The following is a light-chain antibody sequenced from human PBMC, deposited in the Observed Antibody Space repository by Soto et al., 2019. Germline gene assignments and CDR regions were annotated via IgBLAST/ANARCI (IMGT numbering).Light chain of an antibody. CDR2: DAS. V-gene: IGLV2-11*01. CDR1: SSDVGGYNF. J-gene: IGLJ2*01. CDR3: CSYAGSYTL. Sequence: QSALTQPRSVSGSPGQSVTISCTGTSSDVGGYNFVSWYQQHPGKAPKLMIYDASQRPSGVPDRFSASKSGNTASLTISGLQAEDEADYYCCSYAGSYTLFGGGTKLTVL.